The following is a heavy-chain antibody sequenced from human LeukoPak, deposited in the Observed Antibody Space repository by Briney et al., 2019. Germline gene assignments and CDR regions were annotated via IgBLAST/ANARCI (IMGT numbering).Heavy chain of an antibody. CDR2: TYYSSNWIN. CDR1: GDSVFSSTAA. J-gene: IGHJ4*02. Sequence: SQTLSLTCTISGDSVFSSTAAWNWIRQSPSRGLEWLGRTYYSSNWINEYALSVRGRIAINPATSKNQFSLHLNSVTPAATAVYLYAREKVDRRYDYGGQGIRVTASS. D-gene: IGHD2-15*01. CDR3: AREKVDRRYDY. V-gene: IGHV6-1*01.